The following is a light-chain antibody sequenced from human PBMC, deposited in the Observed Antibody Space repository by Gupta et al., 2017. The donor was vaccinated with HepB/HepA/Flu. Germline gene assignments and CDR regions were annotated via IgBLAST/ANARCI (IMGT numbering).Light chain of an antibody. V-gene: IGLV1-40*01. CDR1: SSNIGAGYE. Sequence: SVLTQPPSVSGAPGQRVTISCTGSSSNIGAGYEVHCYQHLPGTAPNLIIYGDKNRPSGVPDRFSGSKSGASAALATSALQADDEDDYYCQSYDTSLSATVIFGGGTKLTVL. CDR3: QSYDTSLSATVI. J-gene: IGLJ2*01. CDR2: GDK.